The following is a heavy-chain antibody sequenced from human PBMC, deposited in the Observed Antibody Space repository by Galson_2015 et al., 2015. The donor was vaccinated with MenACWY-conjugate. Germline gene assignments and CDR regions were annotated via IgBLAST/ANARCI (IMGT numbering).Heavy chain of an antibody. V-gene: IGHV4-4*02. Sequence: LSLTCVVFGASITRDWWSWVRQPPGKGLEWIGEVHHSGSTNYNPSLKSRVTISLDKSKSQISLTVDSVTAADTAIYYCAGHCSGARCHLYWGQGTLVTVSS. CDR1: GASITRDW. D-gene: IGHD2-15*01. CDR2: VHHSGST. CDR3: AGHCSGARCHLY. J-gene: IGHJ4*02.